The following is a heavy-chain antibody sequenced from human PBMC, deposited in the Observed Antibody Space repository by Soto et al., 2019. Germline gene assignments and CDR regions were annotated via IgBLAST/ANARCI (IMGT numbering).Heavy chain of an antibody. Sequence: ASVKVSCKTSGYTFSNHGITWVRQAPGQPLEWLGWISLYSDGTNYAQKFQGRVSMTTDTSTTTAYMELRSLRSDDTAVYYCARVVPGAEAWFGPWGQGTLVTVSS. V-gene: IGHV1-18*01. CDR1: GYTFSNHG. CDR2: ISLYSDGT. CDR3: ARVVPGAEAWFGP. J-gene: IGHJ5*02. D-gene: IGHD2-2*01.